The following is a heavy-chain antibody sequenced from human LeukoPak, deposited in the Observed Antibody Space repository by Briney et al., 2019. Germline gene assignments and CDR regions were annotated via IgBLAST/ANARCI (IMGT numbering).Heavy chain of an antibody. V-gene: IGHV1-69*05. CDR2: IIPIFGTA. CDR3: ARDPPYSSSSRAFDI. CDR1: GGTFSSYA. Sequence: ASVKVSCKASGGTFSSYAISWVRQAPGQGLEWMGGIIPIFGTANYAQKFQGRVTITTDESTSTAYMELSSLRSEDTAVYYCARDPPYSSSSRAFDIWGQGTMVTVSS. D-gene: IGHD6-6*01. J-gene: IGHJ3*02.